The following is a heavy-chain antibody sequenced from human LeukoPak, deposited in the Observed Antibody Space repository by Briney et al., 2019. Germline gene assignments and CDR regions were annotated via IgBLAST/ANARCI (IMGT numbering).Heavy chain of an antibody. J-gene: IGHJ6*02. D-gene: IGHD5-18*01. Sequence: GGSLRLSCAASGFTFSNYWMTWVRQAPGKGLVWVSHINSDGSITSYADSVKGRFTISRDNAKNTLYLQMNSLRAEDTAVYYCARDAVDTANAVWGQGTTVTVSS. V-gene: IGHV3-74*01. CDR2: INSDGSIT. CDR1: GFTFSNYW. CDR3: ARDAVDTANAV.